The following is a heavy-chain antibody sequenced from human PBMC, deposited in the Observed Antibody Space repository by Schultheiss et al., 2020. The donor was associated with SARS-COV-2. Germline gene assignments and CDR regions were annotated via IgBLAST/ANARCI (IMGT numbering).Heavy chain of an antibody. J-gene: IGHJ3*02. CDR3: ARPASYGFNDAFDI. CDR1: GGSISSSSYY. D-gene: IGHD5-18*01. V-gene: IGHV4-39*07. Sequence: SETLSLTCTVSGGSISSSSYYWSWIRQPPGKGLEWIGEINHSGSTNYNPSLKSRVTISVDTSKNQFSLKLSSVTAADTAVYYCARPASYGFNDAFDIWGQGTMVTVSS. CDR2: INHSGST.